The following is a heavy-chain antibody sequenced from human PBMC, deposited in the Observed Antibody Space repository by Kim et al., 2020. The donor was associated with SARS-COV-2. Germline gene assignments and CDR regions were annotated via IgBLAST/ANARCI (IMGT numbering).Heavy chain of an antibody. CDR3: ARDGGLVVTRY. J-gene: IGHJ4*02. CDR2: ISSSGSTI. V-gene: IGHV3-11*04. CDR1: GFTFSDYY. D-gene: IGHD2-15*01. Sequence: GGSLRLSCAASGFTFSDYYMSWIRQAPGKGLEWVSYISSSGSTIYYADPVKGRFTISRDAKNSLYLQMNSLRAEDTAVYYCARDGGLVVTRYWGQGTLVT.